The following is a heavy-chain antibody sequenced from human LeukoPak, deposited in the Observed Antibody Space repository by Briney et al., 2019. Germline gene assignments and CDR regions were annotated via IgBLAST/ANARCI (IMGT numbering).Heavy chain of an antibody. CDR1: GLSFGAHA. Sequence: GGSLRLSCAASGLSFGAHAMHWVRQAPGMGLEWVSGVGGGGQRTHYADSVKGRFTISRDNSKNTLYLQMNSLRAEDTAIYYCAKDRGYYVDTGTINFWGQGTLVTVSS. D-gene: IGHD2-15*01. J-gene: IGHJ4*02. CDR3: AKDRGYYVDTGTINF. V-gene: IGHV3-23*01. CDR2: VGGGGQRT.